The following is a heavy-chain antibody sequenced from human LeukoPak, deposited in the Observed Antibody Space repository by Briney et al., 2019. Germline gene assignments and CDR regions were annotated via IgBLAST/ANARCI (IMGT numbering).Heavy chain of an antibody. D-gene: IGHD3-16*01. CDR2: ISSSSSTI. J-gene: IGHJ4*02. CDR1: GFTFSSYS. V-gene: IGHV3-48*01. CDR3: ARINYEGDS. Sequence: GGSLRLSCAASGFTFSSYSMNWVRQAPGKGLEWVSYISSSSSTIYYADSVKGRFTISRDNAKNTLFLQMNSLRAEDTAVYYCARINYEGDSWGQGTLVTVSS.